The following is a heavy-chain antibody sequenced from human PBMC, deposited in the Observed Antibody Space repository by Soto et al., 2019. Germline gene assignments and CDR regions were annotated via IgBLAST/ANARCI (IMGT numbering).Heavy chain of an antibody. V-gene: IGHV1-8*01. Sequence: ASVKVSCKASGYTFTSYDINWVRQATGQGLEWMGWMNPNSGNTGYAQKFQGRVTMTRNTSISTAYMELSSLRSEDTAVYYCARGSEMGYRTYYYYYMDVWGKGTTVTVSS. CDR3: ARGSEMGYRTYYYYYMDV. CDR1: GYTFTSYD. J-gene: IGHJ6*03. CDR2: MNPNSGNT. D-gene: IGHD5-12*01.